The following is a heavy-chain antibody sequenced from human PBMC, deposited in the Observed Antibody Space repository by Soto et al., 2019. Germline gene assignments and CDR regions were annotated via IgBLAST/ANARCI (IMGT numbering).Heavy chain of an antibody. V-gene: IGHV3-48*01. J-gene: IGHJ5*02. Sequence: EVQLVESGGGLVQPGGSLRLSCAASGFTFSSYNMNWVRQAPGKGLEWVSYIICSSSTIYYADSVKGRFTISRNNSKNSLYLQMNSLKAEDTAVYYCAREADYVNCFDPWGQVTLVTVSS. D-gene: IGHD4-17*01. CDR1: GFTFSSYN. CDR3: AREADYVNCFDP. CDR2: IICSSSTI.